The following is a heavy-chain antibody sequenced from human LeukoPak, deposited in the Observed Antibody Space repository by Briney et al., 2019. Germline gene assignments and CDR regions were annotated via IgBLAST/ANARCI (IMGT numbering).Heavy chain of an antibody. J-gene: IGHJ4*02. CDR3: TKEYDKTNRSPQWGFDS. Sequence: GSLRLSCAASGFTFSTYSMSWVRQAPGKGLEWVSGISARSSHSENADSMKGRFTISRDNYKKTLCLQMNRLIVEDTALYYCTKEYDKTNRSPQWGFDSWGQGTLVTVSS. CDR1: GFTFSTYS. V-gene: IGHV3-23*01. D-gene: IGHD3-22*01. CDR2: ISARSSHS.